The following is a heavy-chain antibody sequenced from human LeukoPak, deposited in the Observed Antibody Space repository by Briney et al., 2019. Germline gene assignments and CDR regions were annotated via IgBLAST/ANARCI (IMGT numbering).Heavy chain of an antibody. CDR3: ARDPGVRGVIGY. V-gene: IGHV3-21*05. J-gene: IGHJ4*02. Sequence: PGGSLRLSCAASGFTFSSYSMNWVRQAPGKGLEWVSYISSSSSYIYYADSVKGRFTISRDNAKNSLYLQMNSLRAEDTAVYYCARDPGVRGVIGYWGQGTLVTVSS. D-gene: IGHD3-10*02. CDR1: GFTFSSYS. CDR2: ISSSSSYI.